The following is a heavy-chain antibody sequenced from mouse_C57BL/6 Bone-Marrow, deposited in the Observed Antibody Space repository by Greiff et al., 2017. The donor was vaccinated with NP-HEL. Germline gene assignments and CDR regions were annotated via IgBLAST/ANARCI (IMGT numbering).Heavy chain of an antibody. CDR1: GYTFTSYW. CDR3: ARGADYLYYYAMDY. CDR2: IHPNSGST. J-gene: IGHJ4*01. V-gene: IGHV1-64*01. D-gene: IGHD2-4*01. Sequence: VKLQQPGAELVKPGASVKLSCKASGYTFTSYWMHWVKQRPGQGLEWIGMIHPNSGSTNYNEKFKSKATLTVDKSSSTAYMQLSSLTSEDSAVYYCARGADYLYYYAMDYWGQGTSVTVSS.